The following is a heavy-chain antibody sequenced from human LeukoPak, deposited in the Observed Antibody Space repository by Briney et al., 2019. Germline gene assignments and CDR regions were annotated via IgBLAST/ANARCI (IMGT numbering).Heavy chain of an antibody. CDR1: GFSFSTYA. CDR2: ISSNGVST. CDR3: AREGITIFAMDV. V-gene: IGHV3-64*01. D-gene: IGHD3-3*01. J-gene: IGHJ6*03. Sequence: GGSLRLSCAASGFSFSTYAMHWVRQAPGKGLEFVSAISSNGVSTYYAISVKGRFTISRDNSKSTLYLQVCSLRAEDMAVYYCAREGITIFAMDVWGKGTTVTVSS.